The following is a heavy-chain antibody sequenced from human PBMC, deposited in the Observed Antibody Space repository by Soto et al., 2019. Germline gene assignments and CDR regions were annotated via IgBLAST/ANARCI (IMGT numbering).Heavy chain of an antibody. J-gene: IGHJ4*02. CDR1: GFTFDDYT. CDR2: ISWDGGST. D-gene: IGHD6-13*01. V-gene: IGHV3-43*01. CDR3: AKDSDSYSSSWYFDY. Sequence: GSLRLSCAASGFTFDDYTMHWVRQAPGKGLEWVSLISWDGGSTYYADSVKGRFTISRDNSKNSLYLQMNSLRTEDTALYYCAKDSDSYSSSWYFDYWGQGTLVTVSS.